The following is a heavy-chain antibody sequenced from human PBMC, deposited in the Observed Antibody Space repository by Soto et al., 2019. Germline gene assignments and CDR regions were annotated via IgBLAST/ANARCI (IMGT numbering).Heavy chain of an antibody. D-gene: IGHD6-13*01. CDR1: GFTFSSYS. CDR2: ISSSSSYI. J-gene: IGHJ3*02. CDR3: ARDQLYSSSWYRAFDI. Sequence: GGSLRLSCAASGFTFSSYSMNWVRQAPGKGLEWVSSISSSSSYIYYADSVKGRFTISRDNAKNSLYLQMNSLRAEDTAVYYCARDQLYSSSWYRAFDIWGQGTMVTVSS. V-gene: IGHV3-21*01.